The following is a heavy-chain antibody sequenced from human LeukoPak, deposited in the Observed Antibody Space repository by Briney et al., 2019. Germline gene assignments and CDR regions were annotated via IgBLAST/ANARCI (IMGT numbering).Heavy chain of an antibody. J-gene: IGHJ4*02. V-gene: IGHV3-53*01. CDR3: AREVGGGATNYFDY. Sequence: GGSLGLSCAASGFTVSRNYMSWVRQAPGKGLEWVSVIYSADSAYYADSVRGRFTISRDNSKNTLYLQMNSLRADDTAVYYCAREVGGGATNYFDYWGQGTLVTVSS. CDR2: IYSADSA. CDR1: GFTVSRNY. D-gene: IGHD1-26*01.